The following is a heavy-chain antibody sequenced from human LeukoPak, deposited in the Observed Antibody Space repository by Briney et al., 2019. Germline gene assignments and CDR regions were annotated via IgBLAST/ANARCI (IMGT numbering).Heavy chain of an antibody. Sequence: GSSVKVSCKASGGTFSSYAISWVRQAPGQGLEWMGGIIPIFGTANYAQKFQGRVTITTDESTSTAYMELSSLRSEDTAVYYCARALEMATTYYPFDYWGQGTLVTVSS. CDR2: IIPIFGTA. D-gene: IGHD5-24*01. CDR3: ARALEMATTYYPFDY. CDR1: GGTFSSYA. V-gene: IGHV1-69*05. J-gene: IGHJ4*02.